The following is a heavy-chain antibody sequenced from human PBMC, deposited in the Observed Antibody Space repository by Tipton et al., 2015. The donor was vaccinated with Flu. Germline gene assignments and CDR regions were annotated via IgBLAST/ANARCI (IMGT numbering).Heavy chain of an antibody. V-gene: IGHV4-39*01. CDR2: IYPSGTT. J-gene: IGHJ4*02. Sequence: TLSLTCTVSSGSIRSTNYFCAWIRQPPGKRLELIGSIYPSGTTYYNPSLKSRVTISLDTSENQFSLKLSAVTAADTAVYYCARHRYYADDTGPGVYFNYWGQGTLVTVSA. D-gene: IGHD3-3*01. CDR1: SGSIRSTNYF. CDR3: ARHRYYADDTGPGVYFNY.